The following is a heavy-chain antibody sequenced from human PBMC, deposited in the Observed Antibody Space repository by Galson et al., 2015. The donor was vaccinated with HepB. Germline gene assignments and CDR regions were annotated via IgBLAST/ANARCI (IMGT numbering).Heavy chain of an antibody. Sequence: SLRLSCAASGFTFDDYTMHWVRQAPGKGLEWVSLISWDGGSTYYADSVKGRFTISRDNSKNSLYLQMNSLRTEDTALYYCAKDVDYSGSYQFDYWGQGTLVTVSS. D-gene: IGHD1-26*01. CDR1: GFTFDDYT. CDR2: ISWDGGST. J-gene: IGHJ4*02. CDR3: AKDVDYSGSYQFDY. V-gene: IGHV3-43*01.